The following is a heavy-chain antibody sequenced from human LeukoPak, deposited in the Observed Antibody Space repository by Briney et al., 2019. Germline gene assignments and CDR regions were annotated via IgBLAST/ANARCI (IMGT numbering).Heavy chain of an antibody. V-gene: IGHV4-4*09. CDR2: THASGSN. CDR1: GGSISGFY. CDR3: VRHTGSGWVWAFDI. Sequence: SETLSLTCTVSGGSISGFYWSWIRQSPGKGLEWIGHTHASGSNYYTPSLQGRVTISLDMSKHQFSLNLRSVSAADTAVYYCVRHTGSGWVWAFDIWGRGTAVTVSS. J-gene: IGHJ3*02. D-gene: IGHD6-19*01.